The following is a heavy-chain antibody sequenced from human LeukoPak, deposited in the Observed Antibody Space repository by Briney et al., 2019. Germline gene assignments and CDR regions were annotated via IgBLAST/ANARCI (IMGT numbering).Heavy chain of an antibody. CDR2: FDPKDGET. Sequence: ASVKVSCKVSGYTLTELSMHWVRQAPGKGLEWMGGFDPKDGETIYAQKFQGRVTMTEDTSTDTAYMELSSLRSEDTAVYYCATAGVVAVAGAYYYYSMDVWGQGTTVTVSS. J-gene: IGHJ6*02. D-gene: IGHD6-19*01. CDR3: ATAGVVAVAGAYYYYSMDV. V-gene: IGHV1-24*01. CDR1: GYTLTELS.